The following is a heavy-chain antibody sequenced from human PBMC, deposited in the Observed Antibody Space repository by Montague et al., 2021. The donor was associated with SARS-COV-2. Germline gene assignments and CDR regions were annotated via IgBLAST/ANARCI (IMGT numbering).Heavy chain of an antibody. V-gene: IGHV3-74*01. Sequence: SLRLSCAASGFTFRSHWMHWVRQVPEKGLVWVSRIDNDGSSTNYVDSVKGRFTISRDNAKNTLDLQMNSLRVEDTAVYYCARGVGITIFGYLSLDGNYYYSMDVWGQGTAVTVSS. CDR3: ARGVGITIFGYLSLDGNYYYSMDV. CDR1: GFTFRSHW. J-gene: IGHJ6*02. D-gene: IGHD3-3*01. CDR2: IDNDGSST.